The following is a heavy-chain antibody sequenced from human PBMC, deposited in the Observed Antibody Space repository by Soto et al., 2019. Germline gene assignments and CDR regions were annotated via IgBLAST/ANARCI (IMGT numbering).Heavy chain of an antibody. D-gene: IGHD6-19*01. CDR1: GYTFTNYG. CDR3: ARERTVAGNDY. CDR2: INVYNGNT. Sequence: ASVKVSCKASGYTFTNYGISWVRQAPGQGLEWMGWINVYNGNTKYAQKVQGRVTMTRNTSISTAYMELSSLRSEDTAVYYCARERTVAGNDYWGQGTLVTVSS. J-gene: IGHJ4*02. V-gene: IGHV1-18*01.